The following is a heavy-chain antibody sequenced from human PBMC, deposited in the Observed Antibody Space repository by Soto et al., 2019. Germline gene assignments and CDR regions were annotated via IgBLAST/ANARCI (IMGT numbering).Heavy chain of an antibody. CDR2: IYYSGST. J-gene: IGHJ6*02. CDR1: GGASSSSSYY. CDR3: ARLGGYPYYGMDV. V-gene: IGHV4-39*01. D-gene: IGHD1-26*01. Sequence: SDTLSLTCTVAGGASSSSSYYWGWIRQPPGKGLEWIGSIYYSGSTYYNPSLKSRVTISVDTSKNQFSLKLSSVTAADTAVYYCARLGGYPYYGMDVWGQGTTVTVSS.